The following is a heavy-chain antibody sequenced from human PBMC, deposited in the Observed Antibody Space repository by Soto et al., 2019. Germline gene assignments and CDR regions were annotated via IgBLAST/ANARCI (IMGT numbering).Heavy chain of an antibody. V-gene: IGHV4-31*03. CDR3: ARDQGYCSSTSCYANYYGMDV. D-gene: IGHD2-2*01. CDR2: IYYSGST. Sequence: SETLSLTCTVSGGSISSGGYYWSWIRQHPGKGLEWIGYIYYSGSTYYNPSLKSRVTISVDTSKNQFSLKLSSVTAADTAVYYCARDQGYCSSTSCYANYYGMDVWGQGTTVTVSS. J-gene: IGHJ6*02. CDR1: GGSISSGGYY.